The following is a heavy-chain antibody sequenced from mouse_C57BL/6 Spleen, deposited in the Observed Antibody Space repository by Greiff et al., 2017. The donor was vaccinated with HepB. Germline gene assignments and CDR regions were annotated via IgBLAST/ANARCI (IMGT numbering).Heavy chain of an antibody. D-gene: IGHD2-2*01. CDR3: ARDPLWLRSMDY. Sequence: EVKLMESGGGLVKPGGSLKLSCAASGFTFSSYAMSWVRQTPEKRLEWVATISDGGSYTYYPDNVKGRFTISRDNAKNNLYLQMSHLKSEATAMYYCARDPLWLRSMDYWGQGTSVTVSS. V-gene: IGHV5-4*01. J-gene: IGHJ4*01. CDR2: ISDGGSYT. CDR1: GFTFSSYA.